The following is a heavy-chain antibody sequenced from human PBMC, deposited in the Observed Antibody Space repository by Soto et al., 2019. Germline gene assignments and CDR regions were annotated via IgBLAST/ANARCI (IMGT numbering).Heavy chain of an antibody. CDR1: GGSFSGYY. V-gene: IGHV4-34*01. CDR2: INHSGST. D-gene: IGHD3-10*01. Sequence: PSETLSLTCAVYGGSFSGYYWSWIRRPPGKGLEWIGEINHSGSTNYNPSLKSRVTISVDTSKNQFSLKLSSVTAADTAVYYCARSHLMVRGVITRKNWFDPWGQGTLVTVSS. CDR3: ARSHLMVRGVITRKNWFDP. J-gene: IGHJ5*02.